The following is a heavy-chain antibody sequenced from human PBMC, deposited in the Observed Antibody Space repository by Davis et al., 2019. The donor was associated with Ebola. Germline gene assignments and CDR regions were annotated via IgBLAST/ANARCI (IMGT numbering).Heavy chain of an antibody. D-gene: IGHD6-19*01. CDR3: ARGGGWLPARNTEFDY. CDR2: INHSGST. J-gene: IGHJ4*02. V-gene: IGHV4-34*01. CDR1: GGSFSGYY. Sequence: PSETLSLTCAVYGGSFSGYYWSWIRQPPGKGLEWIGEINHSGSTNYNPSLKSRVTISVDTSKNQFSLKLSSVTAADTAVYYCARGGGWLPARNTEFDYWGQGTLVTVSS.